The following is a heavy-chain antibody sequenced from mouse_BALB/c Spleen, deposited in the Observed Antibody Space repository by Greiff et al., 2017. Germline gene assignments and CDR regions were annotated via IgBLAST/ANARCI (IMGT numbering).Heavy chain of an antibody. Sequence: EVQLQQSGTVLARPGASVKMSCKASGYTFTSYWMHWVKQRPGQGLEWIGAIYPGNSDTSYNQKFKGKAKLTAVTSTSTAYMELSSLTNEDSAVYYCTKGNGNYEGFAYWGQGTLVTVSA. D-gene: IGHD2-1*01. CDR1: GYTFTSYW. CDR2: IYPGNSDT. CDR3: TKGNGNYEGFAY. J-gene: IGHJ3*01. V-gene: IGHV1-5*01.